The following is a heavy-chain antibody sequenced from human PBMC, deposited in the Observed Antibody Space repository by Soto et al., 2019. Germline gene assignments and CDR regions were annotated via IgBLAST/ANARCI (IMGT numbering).Heavy chain of an antibody. CDR1: GFILSDCA. J-gene: IGHJ4*02. CDR2: ISSSSSVI. CDR3: AKMGYFDWLLYY. V-gene: IGHV3-48*01. D-gene: IGHD3-9*01. Sequence: GGPLRLSCATSGFILSDCAMNWVRQAPGKGLEWVSYISSSSSVIDYADSVKGRFTISRDNSKNTLYLQMNSLRAEDTAVYYCAKMGYFDWLLYYWGQGTLVTVSS.